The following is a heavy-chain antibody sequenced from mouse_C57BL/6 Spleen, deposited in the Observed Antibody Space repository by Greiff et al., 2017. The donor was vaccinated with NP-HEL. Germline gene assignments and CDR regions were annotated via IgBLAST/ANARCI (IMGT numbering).Heavy chain of an antibody. J-gene: IGHJ3*01. CDR2: IYPGDGDT. CDR1: GYAFSSSW. D-gene: IGHD1-1*01. CDR3: ALITTVSFNFAY. V-gene: IGHV1-82*01. Sequence: VQLQQSGPELVKPGASVKISCKASGYAFSSSWMNWVKQRPGKGLEWIGRIYPGDGDTNYNGKFKGKATLTADKSSSTAYMQLSSLTSEDSAVYVCALITTVSFNFAYWGQGTLVTVSA.